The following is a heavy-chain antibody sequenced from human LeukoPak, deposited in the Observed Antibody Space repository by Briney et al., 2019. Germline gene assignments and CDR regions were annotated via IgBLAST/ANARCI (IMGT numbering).Heavy chain of an antibody. CDR1: GGSISSRPYY. CDR2: VSYSGST. D-gene: IGHD3-10*01. J-gene: IGHJ5*02. CDR3: VRLPTGFPNWFDP. Sequence: PSETLSLTCSVSGGSISSRPYYWGWLRQSPGKGLEWIGSVSYSGSTYYNPSVRSRVTISVDTSKNQFFLNLTSVTAADTSVYYCVRLPTGFPNWFDPWGQGTLVTVSS. V-gene: IGHV4-39*01.